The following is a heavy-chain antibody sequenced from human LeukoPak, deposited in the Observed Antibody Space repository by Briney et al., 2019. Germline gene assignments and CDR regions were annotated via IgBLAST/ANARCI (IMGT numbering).Heavy chain of an antibody. CDR1: GFTFSSYA. CDR3: ARGPPPGSSGWNSADQNNWFDP. J-gene: IGHJ5*02. CDR2: ISYDGSNK. D-gene: IGHD6-19*01. V-gene: IGHV3-30*14. Sequence: GGSLRLSCAASGFTFSSYAMSWVRQAPGKGLEWVAVISYDGSNKYYADSVKGRFTISRDNSKNTLDLQMNSLRVEDTAVYYCARGPPPGSSGWNSADQNNWFDPWGQGTLVTVSS.